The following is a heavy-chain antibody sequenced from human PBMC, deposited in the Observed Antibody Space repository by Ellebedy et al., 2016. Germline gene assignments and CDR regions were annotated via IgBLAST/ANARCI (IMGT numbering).Heavy chain of an antibody. D-gene: IGHD3-22*01. CDR2: NYYSGST. CDR1: GGSLSDYY. V-gene: IGHV4-59*12. CDR3: ARGKYESSGFVFDY. J-gene: IGHJ4*02. Sequence: SETLSLTCTVSGGSLSDYYWTWIRQPPGKGLDYIGYNYYSGSTNYNPSLKSRVSISVDTSQNQFALKLTSVTAADTAVYYCARGKYESSGFVFDYWGQGTLVTVSS.